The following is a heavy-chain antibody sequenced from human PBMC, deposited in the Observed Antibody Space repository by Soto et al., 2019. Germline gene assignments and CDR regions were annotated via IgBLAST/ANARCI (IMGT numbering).Heavy chain of an antibody. CDR1: GYPVTAYY. J-gene: IGHJ3*02. D-gene: IGHD3-3*01. CDR3: ARGGGVGVAGSAAFDM. Sequence: QLHLVQSGAVVKKPGASVTVSCSASGYPVTAYYMHWVRQAPGRGLEWMGGINPATGAAKYTQTCQGRVTMNRDTSTSTGFMELSGLTSEDTAVFYCARGGGVGVAGSAAFDMWGQGTLVTVSS. V-gene: IGHV1-2*02. CDR2: INPATGAA.